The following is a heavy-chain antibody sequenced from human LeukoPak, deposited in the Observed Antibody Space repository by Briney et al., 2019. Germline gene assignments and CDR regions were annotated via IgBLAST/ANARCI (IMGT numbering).Heavy chain of an antibody. Sequence: ASVKVSCKVTGNTLSEFSMHWVRQSPGKGLEWMGGFDPEVGETVYARKFQGRVTMTEDTSTETAYMELSSLRSEDTAVYYCATDLLAGGLKTFDPWGQGTLVTVSS. CDR2: FDPEVGET. CDR3: ATDLLAGGLKTFDP. CDR1: GNTLSEFS. V-gene: IGHV1-24*01. J-gene: IGHJ5*02.